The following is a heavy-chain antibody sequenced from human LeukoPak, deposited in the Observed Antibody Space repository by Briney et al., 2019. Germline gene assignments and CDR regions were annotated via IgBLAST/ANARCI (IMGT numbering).Heavy chain of an antibody. J-gene: IGHJ4*02. Sequence: PSETLSLTCTVSGGSIRSRNYYWDWIRQPQGKGMEWIENFYDSGSTYYNPSLKSPVTMSVDRSKNQFSLKLSSVTAADTAVYYCARGLIVPSTIFDYWGQGALVTVSS. CDR1: GGSIRSRNYY. V-gene: IGHV4-39*07. D-gene: IGHD2-2*02. CDR2: FYDSGST. CDR3: ARGLIVPSTIFDY.